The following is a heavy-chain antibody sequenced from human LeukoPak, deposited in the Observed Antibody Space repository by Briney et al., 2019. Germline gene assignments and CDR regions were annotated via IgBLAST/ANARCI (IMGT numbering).Heavy chain of an antibody. J-gene: IGHJ5*02. D-gene: IGHD6-19*01. CDR1: GGSISRYY. Sequence: PSETLSLTCTVSGGSISRYYWSWIRQPPGKGLEWIGYIYYSGSTNYNPSPKSRVTISVDTSKNQISLKLSSVTAADTAVYYCARDRGQWLLNWFDPWGQGTLVTVSS. V-gene: IGHV4-59*01. CDR2: IYYSGST. CDR3: ARDRGQWLLNWFDP.